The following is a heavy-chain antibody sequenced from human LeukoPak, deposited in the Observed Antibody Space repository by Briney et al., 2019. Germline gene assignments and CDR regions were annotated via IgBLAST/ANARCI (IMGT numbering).Heavy chain of an antibody. V-gene: IGHV3-48*03. CDR2: ISSSGSTI. Sequence: GGSLRLSCAASGFTFSSYEMNWVRQAPGKGLEWVSYISSSGSTILYADSVKGRFTISRDNAKNSVYLQMNSLRAEDTAVYYCARYITGSHYRGVYWGQGTLVTVSS. D-gene: IGHD1-26*01. J-gene: IGHJ4*02. CDR1: GFTFSSYE. CDR3: ARYITGSHYRGVY.